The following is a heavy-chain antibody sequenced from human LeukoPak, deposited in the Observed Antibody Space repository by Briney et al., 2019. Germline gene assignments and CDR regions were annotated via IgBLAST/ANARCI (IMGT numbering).Heavy chain of an antibody. CDR3: AELGITMIGGV. CDR2: ICSSSRYI. D-gene: IGHD3-10*02. V-gene: IGHV3-21*01. Sequence: GGSLRLSCAASGFTFSSYSMKGVRQAPGEGREWVSSICSSSRYIYYADSVRGPFTISRDNAKNSLYLQMHSLRAEDTAVYYCAELGITMIGGVWGKGTTVTISS. J-gene: IGHJ6*04. CDR1: GFTFSSYS.